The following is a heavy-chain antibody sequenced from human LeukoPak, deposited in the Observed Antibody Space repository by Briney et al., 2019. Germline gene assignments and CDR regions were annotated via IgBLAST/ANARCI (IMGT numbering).Heavy chain of an antibody. D-gene: IGHD2-2*01. CDR2: IYSGGNT. J-gene: IGHJ6*02. Sequence: GGSLRLSCAASGFTVSSNYVSWVRQAPGKGLEWVSVIYSGGNTYYADSVKGRFTISRDNSKNTVFLQMNSLRAEDTAVYYCARGVVPAAYYYYGMDVWGQGTTVTVSS. CDR1: GFTVSSNY. V-gene: IGHV3-66*01. CDR3: ARGVVPAAYYYYGMDV.